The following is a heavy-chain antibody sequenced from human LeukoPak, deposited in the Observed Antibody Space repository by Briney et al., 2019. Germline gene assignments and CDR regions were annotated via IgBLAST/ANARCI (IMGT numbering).Heavy chain of an antibody. V-gene: IGHV1-2*02. D-gene: IGHD3-9*01. CDR2: NNPNSGGT. J-gene: IGHJ6*02. CDR1: GYTFTGYY. Sequence: ASVTVSCKASGYTFTGYYMQGVRQAPGQGVEWMGWNNPNSGGTNYAQKFQRRVTMTRDTSISTAYMELSRLRSDDTAVYYCARDILTGCMDVWGQGTTVTVFS. CDR3: ARDILTGCMDV.